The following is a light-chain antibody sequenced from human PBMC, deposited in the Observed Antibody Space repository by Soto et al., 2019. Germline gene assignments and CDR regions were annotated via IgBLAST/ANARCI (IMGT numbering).Light chain of an antibody. CDR1: ISDVAGYNY. CDR3: SSYAGSNNLV. CDR2: DVT. J-gene: IGLJ2*01. V-gene: IGLV2-11*01. Sequence: QSALTQPRSVSGAPGQSVTISCTGTISDVAGYNYVSWYQHHPGKAPKLLISDVTKRPSWVPDRFSGSKSGSTASLNISELQAEDEADYYCSSYAGSNNLVFGGGTKVTVL.